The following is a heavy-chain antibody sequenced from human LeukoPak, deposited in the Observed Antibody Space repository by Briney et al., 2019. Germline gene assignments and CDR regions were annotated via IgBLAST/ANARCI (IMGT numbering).Heavy chain of an antibody. D-gene: IGHD3-3*01. CDR3: ASWGGVVTALGY. CDR2: INPSGGST. J-gene: IGHJ4*02. CDR1: GYTFTSYY. V-gene: IGHV1-46*01. Sequence: ASVKVSCKASGYTFTSYYMHWVRQAPGQGLEWMGIINPSGGSTSYAQKFQGRVTMTRDTSTSTVYMELSSLRSEDTAVYYCASWGGVVTALGYWGQGTLVTVSS.